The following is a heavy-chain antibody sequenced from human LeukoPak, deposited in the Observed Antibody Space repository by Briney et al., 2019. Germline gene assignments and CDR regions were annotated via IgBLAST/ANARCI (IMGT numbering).Heavy chain of an antibody. CDR3: AKYGGSGWVIDY. J-gene: IGHJ4*02. CDR2: IYYTGGT. Sequence: SETLSLTCTVSGGSISNNYWTRIRQPPGKGLEYIGYIYYTGGTNYNPSLKSRVTISVDTSKNQFSLKLSSVTAADTAVYFCAKYGGSGWVIDYWGQGTLVTVSS. CDR1: GGSISNNY. V-gene: IGHV4-59*08. D-gene: IGHD6-19*01.